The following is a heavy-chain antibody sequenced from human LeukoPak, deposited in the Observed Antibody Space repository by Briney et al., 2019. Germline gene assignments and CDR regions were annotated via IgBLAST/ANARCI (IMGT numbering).Heavy chain of an antibody. D-gene: IGHD1-26*01. CDR2: IIPILGIA. Sequence: SVKVSCKASGGTFSSYGISWVRQAPGQGLEWMGRIIPILGIANYAQRFQGRVTITADKSTSTAYMELSSLRSEDTAVYYCARAPFSERRVGATDQVDYWGQGTLVTVSS. V-gene: IGHV1-69*04. J-gene: IGHJ4*02. CDR1: GGTFSSYG. CDR3: ARAPFSERRVGATDQVDY.